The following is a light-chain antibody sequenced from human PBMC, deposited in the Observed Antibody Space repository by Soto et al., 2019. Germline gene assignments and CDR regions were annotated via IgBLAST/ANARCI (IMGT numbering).Light chain of an antibody. V-gene: IGKV3-20*01. CDR3: QQYGSSPPLT. CDR2: GAS. Sequence: EIVLTQSPGTLSLSPGERATLSCRASQSVSSSSLAWYQQKPGQAHRLLIYGASRRATGIPDRFSGSGSGTDFPLTISRLEPADFAVYYCQQYGSSPPLTFGGGTKVEIK. CDR1: QSVSSSS. J-gene: IGKJ4*01.